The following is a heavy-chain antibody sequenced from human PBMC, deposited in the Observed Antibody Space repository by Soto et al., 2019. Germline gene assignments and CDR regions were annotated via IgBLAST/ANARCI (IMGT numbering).Heavy chain of an antibody. CDR2: ISKSDYT. CDR3: AREDSIIIPDVSDF. V-gene: IGHV3-21*01. Sequence: PGGSLRLSCTVSGFAFNNYGINWVRQAPGQGLEWVSSISKSDYTYYSDSVKGRFTISRDNAKNSVSLQMNTLRVEDTAVYYCAREDSIIIPDVSDFSGQGPLVTVCS. CDR1: GFAFNNYG. J-gene: IGHJ4*02. D-gene: IGHD3-22*01.